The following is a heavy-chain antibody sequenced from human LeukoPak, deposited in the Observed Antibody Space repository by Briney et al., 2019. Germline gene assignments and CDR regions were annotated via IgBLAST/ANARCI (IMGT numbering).Heavy chain of an antibody. CDR1: GFTFSSYA. D-gene: IGHD3-22*01. V-gene: IGHV3-23*01. CDR3: AREYYYDSSGCRFDY. J-gene: IGHJ4*02. Sequence: GGSLRLSCAASGFTFSSYAMSWVRQAPGKGLELVSGISGSGGSTYYTDSVKGRFTISRDNSKNTVYLQMNSLRAEDTAVYYCAREYYYDSSGCRFDYWGQGTLVTVSS. CDR2: ISGSGGST.